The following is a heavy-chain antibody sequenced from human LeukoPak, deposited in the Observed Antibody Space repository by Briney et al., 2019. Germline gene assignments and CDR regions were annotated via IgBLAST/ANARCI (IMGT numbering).Heavy chain of an antibody. CDR1: GFTFSSYG. CDR3: AKDPIRGVRPYYFSS. D-gene: IGHD3-10*01. CDR2: IHYDGSNK. J-gene: IGHJ4*02. V-gene: IGHV3-30*02. Sequence: AGRSLRLSCAASGFTFSSYGMQWVRQAPGKGLEWVAFIHYDGSNKYYANSVKGRFTISRDNSKNTLYLHMNSLRAEDTAVYYCAKDPIRGVRPYYFSSWGQGTLVTVSS.